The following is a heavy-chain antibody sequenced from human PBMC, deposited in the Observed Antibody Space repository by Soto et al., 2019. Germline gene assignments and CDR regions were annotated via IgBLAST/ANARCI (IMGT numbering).Heavy chain of an antibody. V-gene: IGHV3-64*01. CDR3: ARGPGYYFDY. J-gene: IGHJ4*02. CDR1: GFTFSSYA. CDR2: ISSNVGST. Sequence: EVQLVESGGGLVQPGGSLRLSCAASGFTFSSYAMHWVRQAPGKGLEYVSAISSNVGSTYYANSVKGRFTISRDNSKNTLYLQMGSLRAEDMAVYYCARGPGYYFDYWGQGTLVTVSS.